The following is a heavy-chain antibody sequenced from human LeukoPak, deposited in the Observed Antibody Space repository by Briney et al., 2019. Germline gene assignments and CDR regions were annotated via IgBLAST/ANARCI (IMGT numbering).Heavy chain of an antibody. CDR1: GFTFSSYG. V-gene: IGHV3-30*02. Sequence: GGSLRLSCAASGFTFSSYGMHWVRQAPGKGLEWVAFIRYDGSNKYYADSVKGRFTISRDNSKNTLYLQMNSLRAEDTAVYYCAKDLTYYYDSSGFGYWGQGTLVTVSP. D-gene: IGHD3-22*01. J-gene: IGHJ4*02. CDR3: AKDLTYYYDSSGFGY. CDR2: IRYDGSNK.